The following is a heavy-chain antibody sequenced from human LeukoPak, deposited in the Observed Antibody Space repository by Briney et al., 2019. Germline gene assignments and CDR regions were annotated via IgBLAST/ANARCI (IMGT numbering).Heavy chain of an antibody. V-gene: IGHV5-51*01. Sequence: KPGESLKISCKGSGYSFTSYWIGWVRQMPGKGLEWMGIIYPGDSDTRYSPSFQGQVTISADKSISTAYLQWSSLKASDTAMYYCARRGRDGNKNMGLGVDYWGQGTLVTVSS. D-gene: IGHD5-24*01. J-gene: IGHJ4*02. CDR1: GYSFTSYW. CDR2: IYPGDSDT. CDR3: ARRGRDGNKNMGLGVDY.